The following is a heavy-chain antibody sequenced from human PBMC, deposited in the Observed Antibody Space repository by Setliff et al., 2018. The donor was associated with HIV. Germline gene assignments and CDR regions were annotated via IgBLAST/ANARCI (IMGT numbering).Heavy chain of an antibody. D-gene: IGHD2-8*01. CDR3: ARGRGDIVLLVYTYPPDS. J-gene: IGHJ4*02. CDR2: IYASGTT. V-gene: IGHV4-61*02. CDR1: GGSISSGNYY. Sequence: SETLSLTCTVSGGSISSGNYYWSWIRQPAGKGLEWIGRIYASGTTNYNPSLKSRVTISVDRSKNHFSLRLSSVTAADTAAYYCARGRGDIVLLVYTYPPDSWGQGKLVTVSS.